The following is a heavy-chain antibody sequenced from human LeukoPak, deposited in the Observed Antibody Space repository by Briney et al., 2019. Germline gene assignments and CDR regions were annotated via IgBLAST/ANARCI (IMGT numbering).Heavy chain of an antibody. Sequence: PSETLSLTCTVSGYSISSGYYWGWIRQPPGKGLEWIGRIYTSGSTNYNPSLKSRVTMSVDTSKNQFSLKLSSVTAADTAVYYCARGSTLLLWFGELDVWGKGTTVTISS. D-gene: IGHD3-10*01. V-gene: IGHV4-38-2*02. CDR3: ARGSTLLLWFGELDV. CDR1: GYSISSGYY. CDR2: IYTSGST. J-gene: IGHJ6*04.